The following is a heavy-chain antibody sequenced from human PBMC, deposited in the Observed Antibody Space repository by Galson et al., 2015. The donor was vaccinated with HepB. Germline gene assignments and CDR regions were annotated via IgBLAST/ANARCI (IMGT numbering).Heavy chain of an antibody. CDR2: MSDNGDNT. CDR1: GLTFSSYA. V-gene: IGHV3-23*01. D-gene: IGHD3-10*01. Sequence: SLRLSCAASGLTFSSYAIMWVRQAPGKGLEWVSGMSDNGDNTFYADSVKGRFTISRDNAKSSLYLQMNSLRAEDTAVYYCARVRMDYFGSGSYPRSFYYNYGMDVWGLGTTVTVSS. J-gene: IGHJ6*02. CDR3: ARVRMDYFGSGSYPRSFYYNYGMDV.